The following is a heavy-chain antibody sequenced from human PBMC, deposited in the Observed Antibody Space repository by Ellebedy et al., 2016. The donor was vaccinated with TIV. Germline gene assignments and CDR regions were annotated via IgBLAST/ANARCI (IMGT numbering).Heavy chain of an antibody. Sequence: GGSLRLXYAASGFIFSDYWIHWVRQAPGKGLEWVANIKEDGGEKYYVDSVKGRFTISRDNTKNSLYLQMNSLRAEDTAVYFCAGRHFDLWGRGTLVTVSS. CDR3: AGRHFDL. V-gene: IGHV3-7*01. J-gene: IGHJ2*01. CDR2: IKEDGGEK. CDR1: GFIFSDYW.